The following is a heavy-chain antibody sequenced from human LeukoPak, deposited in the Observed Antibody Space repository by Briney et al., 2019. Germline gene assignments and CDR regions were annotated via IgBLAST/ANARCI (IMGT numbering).Heavy chain of an antibody. D-gene: IGHD5-12*01. V-gene: IGHV3-7*01. CDR2: LHADGSEK. CDR3: ARGGYSFDY. CDR1: GFSLGGYW. J-gene: IGHJ4*02. Sequence: PGGSLRLSCAASGFSLGGYWMSWVRQAPGKGLEWVARLHADGSEKYYVDSVKGRFTISRDNAKNSLYLQMNSLRVEDTAVYYCARGGYSFDYLGQGTLATVSS.